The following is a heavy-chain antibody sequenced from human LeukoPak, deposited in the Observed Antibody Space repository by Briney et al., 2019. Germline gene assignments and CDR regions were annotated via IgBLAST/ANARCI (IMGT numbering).Heavy chain of an antibody. V-gene: IGHV3-48*02. J-gene: IGHJ4*02. CDR3: ARGGAARPDY. CDR2: ISSSSSTM. CDR1: GFTFSSYG. D-gene: IGHD6-6*01. Sequence: GGSLRLSCAASGFTFSSYGMNWVRQAPGKGLEGVSYISSSSSTMSYADSVKGRFTISRDKAKNSLYLKMNSLRDEDTAVYYCARGGAARPDYWGQGTLVTVSS.